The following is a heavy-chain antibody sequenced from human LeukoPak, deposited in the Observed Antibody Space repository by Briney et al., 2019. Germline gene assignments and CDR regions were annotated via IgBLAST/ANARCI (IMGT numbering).Heavy chain of an antibody. Sequence: SQTLSLTCAISADSVSSNSAAWNWIRQSPSRGLEWLGRTYYRSKWYNDYAVSVKSRITINPDTSKNQFSLQLNSVTPEDTAVYYCARGIAAAGTIYYYGMDVWGKGTTVTVSS. CDR2: TYYRSKWYN. CDR1: ADSVSSNSAA. V-gene: IGHV6-1*01. CDR3: ARGIAAAGTIYYYGMDV. D-gene: IGHD6-13*01. J-gene: IGHJ6*04.